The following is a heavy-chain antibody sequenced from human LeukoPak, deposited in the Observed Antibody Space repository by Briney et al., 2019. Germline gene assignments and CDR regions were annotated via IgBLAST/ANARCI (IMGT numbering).Heavy chain of an antibody. CDR1: GFTFSNYA. V-gene: IGHV3-23*01. Sequence: GGSLRLSCAVSGFTFSNYAMSWVRQAPGKGLEWVSGINDNGSTRFYAASVKGRFTSSRDNPKNTLYLQMNGLRVEDTAVYYCAKDMQTWPRFPDYWGQGTLVTVSS. D-gene: IGHD5-12*01. J-gene: IGHJ4*02. CDR2: INDNGSTR. CDR3: AKDMQTWPRFPDY.